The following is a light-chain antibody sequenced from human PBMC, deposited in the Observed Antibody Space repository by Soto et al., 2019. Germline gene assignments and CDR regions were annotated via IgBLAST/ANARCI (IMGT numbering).Light chain of an antibody. CDR2: DVR. Sequence: QSALTQPASVSGSPGQSITISCTGTSSDVGGYNYVSWYQQHPGKAPKLMIYDVRNRPSGVSNRFSGSKSGNTASLTISGLQAEDEADYYCSSYTSSSTLVYVFGTGTKLTVL. CDR3: SSYTSSSTLVYV. CDR1: SSDVGGYNY. J-gene: IGLJ1*01. V-gene: IGLV2-14*01.